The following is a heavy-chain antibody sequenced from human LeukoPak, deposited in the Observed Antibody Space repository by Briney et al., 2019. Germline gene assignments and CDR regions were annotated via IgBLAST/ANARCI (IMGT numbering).Heavy chain of an antibody. CDR1: GFTFRNYW. D-gene: IGHD3-22*01. Sequence: GGSLRLSCAASGFTFRNYWMNWVRQAPGKGLEWVANIKDDGSDKYYVDSVKGRFFITKDNAKNSLYLQMNSLRVEDTAVYYCARATRYYYDSSGHGVDYWGQGTLVTVSS. CDR3: ARATRYYYDSSGHGVDY. CDR2: IKDDGSDK. J-gene: IGHJ4*02. V-gene: IGHV3-7*01.